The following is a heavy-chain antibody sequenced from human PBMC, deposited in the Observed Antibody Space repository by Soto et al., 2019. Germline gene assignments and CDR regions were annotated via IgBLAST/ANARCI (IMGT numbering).Heavy chain of an antibody. J-gene: IGHJ6*03. CDR1: GFTFSSYS. V-gene: IGHV3-21*01. Sequence: GGSLRLSCAASGFTFSSYSMNWVRQAPGKGLEWVSSISSSSSYIYYADSVKGRFTISRDNAKNSLYLQMNSLRAEDTAVYYCARERANPTLVYYYYYMDVWGKGTTVTVSS. D-gene: IGHD3-10*01. CDR3: ARERANPTLVYYYYYMDV. CDR2: ISSSSSYI.